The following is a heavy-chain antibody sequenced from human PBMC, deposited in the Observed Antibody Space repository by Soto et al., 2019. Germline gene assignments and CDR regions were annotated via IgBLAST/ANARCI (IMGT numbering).Heavy chain of an antibody. CDR2: ISAYNGNT. J-gene: IGHJ4*02. CDR1: GYTFTSYG. V-gene: IGHV1-18*01. Sequence: QVQLVQSGAEVKKPGASVKVSCKASGYTFTSYGISWVRQAPGQGLEWMGWISAYNGNTNYAQKLQGRVTIPTHTSTSTAYMELRSLRSDDPAVYYCARANPRQQPEGYWGQGTLVTVSS. D-gene: IGHD6-13*01. CDR3: ARANPRQQPEGY.